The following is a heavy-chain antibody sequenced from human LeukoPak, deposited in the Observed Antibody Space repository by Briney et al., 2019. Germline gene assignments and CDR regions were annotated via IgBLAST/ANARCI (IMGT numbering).Heavy chain of an antibody. Sequence: SGTLSLTCAVSGGSISSSNWWSWVRQPPGKGLEWIGEIYNSGSTYYNPSLKSRVTISVDTSKDQFSLRLSSVTAADAAVYYCVRDRELNYWGQGTLVTVSS. J-gene: IGHJ4*02. CDR3: VRDRELNY. V-gene: IGHV4-4*02. D-gene: IGHD1-26*01. CDR1: GGSISSSNW. CDR2: IYNSGST.